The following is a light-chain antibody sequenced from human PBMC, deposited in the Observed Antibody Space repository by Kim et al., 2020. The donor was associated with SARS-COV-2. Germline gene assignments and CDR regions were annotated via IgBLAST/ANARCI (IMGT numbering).Light chain of an antibody. J-gene: IGKJ5*01. Sequence: DIQMTQSPSSVSASVGDRVTITCRASQSIGSWLAWYQQKPGAAPKLLIYAAAGLLPGVPTRFSGYGSGTDFTLIIDNLQPEDVATYYCQQSGTFPITFGQGTRLEIK. V-gene: IGKV1-12*01. CDR3: QQSGTFPIT. CDR1: QSIGSW. CDR2: AAA.